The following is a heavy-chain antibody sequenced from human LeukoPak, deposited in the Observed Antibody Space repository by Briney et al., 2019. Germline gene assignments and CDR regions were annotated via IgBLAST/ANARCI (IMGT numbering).Heavy chain of an antibody. CDR2: IYHSGST. J-gene: IGHJ5*02. D-gene: IGHD2-15*01. V-gene: IGHV4-59*01. CDR1: GGSISSYY. CDR3: ARARCSGGSCYSQVGWFDP. Sequence: SQTLSLTCAVSGGSISSYYWSWIRQPPGKGLEWIGYIYHSGSTNYNPSLKSRVTISVDTSKNQFSLKLSSVTAADTAVYYCARARCSGGSCYSQVGWFDPWGQGTLVTVSS.